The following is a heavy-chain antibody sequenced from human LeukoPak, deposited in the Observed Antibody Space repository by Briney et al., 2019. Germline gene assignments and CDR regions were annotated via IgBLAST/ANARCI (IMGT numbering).Heavy chain of an antibody. Sequence: GGSLRLSCAASGFTFSSYSMNWVRQAPGKGLEWVSSITSSSSSMYSADSVKGRLTISRDNAKNSLYLQMNSLRAEDTAVYYCARDLAWGGYWGQGTLVTVSS. V-gene: IGHV3-21*01. CDR2: ITSSSSSM. J-gene: IGHJ4*02. CDR1: GFTFSSYS. D-gene: IGHD7-27*01. CDR3: ARDLAWGGY.